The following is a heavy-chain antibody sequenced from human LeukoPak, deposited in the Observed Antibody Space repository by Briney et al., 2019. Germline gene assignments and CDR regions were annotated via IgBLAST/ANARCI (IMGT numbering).Heavy chain of an antibody. CDR2: IYTSGST. D-gene: IGHD3-10*02. CDR1: GGSISSYY. J-gene: IGHJ4*02. Sequence: SETLSLTCTASGGSISSYYWSWIRQPAGKGLEWIGRIYTSGSTNYNPSLKSRVTMSVDTSKNQFSLKLSSVTAADTAVYYCARGRHYDRRYYYFDYWGQGTLVTVSS. V-gene: IGHV4-4*07. CDR3: ARGRHYDRRYYYFDY.